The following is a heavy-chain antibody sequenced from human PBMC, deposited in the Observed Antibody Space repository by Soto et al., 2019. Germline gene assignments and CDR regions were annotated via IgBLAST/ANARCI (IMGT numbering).Heavy chain of an antibody. Sequence: DVQLVESGGGLVQPGRSLRLSCAASGFTFDDYAMHWVRQAPGKGLEWVSGMSWNSGSIGYADSVKGRFTISRDNAKNFLYLQMNSLRAEDTALYYCAKDWGSFYYFDYWGQGTLVTVSS. CDR1: GFTFDDYA. J-gene: IGHJ4*02. CDR2: MSWNSGSI. D-gene: IGHD3-16*01. V-gene: IGHV3-9*01. CDR3: AKDWGSFYYFDY.